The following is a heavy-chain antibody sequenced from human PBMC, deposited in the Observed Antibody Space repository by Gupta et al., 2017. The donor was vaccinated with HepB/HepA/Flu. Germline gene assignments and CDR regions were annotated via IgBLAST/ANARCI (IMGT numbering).Heavy chain of an antibody. CDR1: GYTFTDYS. D-gene: IGHD4-23*01. CDR3: AKVASRNSGQPYYFDY. V-gene: IGHV1-2*02. Sequence: QVQLVQSGAEVKKPGASVKVPCQASGYTFTDYSIHWLLQAPGQGFEWMGWISPNSGDRKYSQDFQGRVTMTSDVSSRTAYMEVARVNSHDTAIYYCAKVASRNSGQPYYFDYWGQGTLVTVSS. CDR2: ISPNSGDR. J-gene: IGHJ4*02.